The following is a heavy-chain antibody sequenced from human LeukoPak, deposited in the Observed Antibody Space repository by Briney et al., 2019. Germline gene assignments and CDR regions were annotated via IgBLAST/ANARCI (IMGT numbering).Heavy chain of an antibody. Sequence: ASVKVSCKTSGYTFTTYGFSWVRQAPGQGPEWMGWISGYNGNTKYAQKFQDRVIMTTDTSTSTVSMELRSLRSEDTAVYYCARGITIFGVVIYWGQGTLVTVSS. CDR3: ARGITIFGVVIY. J-gene: IGHJ4*02. V-gene: IGHV1-18*01. D-gene: IGHD3-3*01. CDR2: ISGYNGNT. CDR1: GYTFTTYG.